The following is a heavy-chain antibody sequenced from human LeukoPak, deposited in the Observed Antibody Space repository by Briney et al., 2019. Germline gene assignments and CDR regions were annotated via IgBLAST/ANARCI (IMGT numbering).Heavy chain of an antibody. CDR2: IYYSGST. CDR3: ARGGYSGYDSVYYMDV. Sequence: PSETLSLTCTVAGGSISSYYWSWIRQPPGKGLEWIGYIYYSGSTNYNRSRKSRVTISVDTPKNQFSLKLSSVTAADTAVYYCARGGYSGYDSVYYMDVWGKGTTVTVSS. D-gene: IGHD5-12*01. J-gene: IGHJ6*03. V-gene: IGHV4-59*01. CDR1: GGSISSYY.